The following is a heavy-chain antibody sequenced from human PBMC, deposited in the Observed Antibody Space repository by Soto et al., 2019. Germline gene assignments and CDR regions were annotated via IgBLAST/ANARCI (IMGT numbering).Heavy chain of an antibody. V-gene: IGHV3-30-3*01. CDR2: ISYDGSNK. CDR1: GFTFSSYA. Sequence: QVHLVESGGGVVQPGRSLRLSCAASGFTFSSYAMHWVRQAPGKGLDWVAVISYDGSNKYYADSVKGRFTISRDNSKNTLYLQMSSRRPEDTAVYYCARDRGLGYCSTTTCQTTDYWGQGTLVTVAS. CDR3: ARDRGLGYCSTTTCQTTDY. D-gene: IGHD2-2*01. J-gene: IGHJ4*02.